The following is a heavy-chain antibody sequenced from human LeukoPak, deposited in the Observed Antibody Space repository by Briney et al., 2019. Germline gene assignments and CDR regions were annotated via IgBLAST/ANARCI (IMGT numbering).Heavy chain of an antibody. Sequence: ASVKVSCKASGYTFTSYGISWVRQAPGQGLEWMGWISAYNGNTNYAQKLQGRVTMNTDTSTSTAYMELRSLRSDDTAVYYCARDVRSTYYYYYMDVWGKGTTVTVSS. V-gene: IGHV1-18*01. D-gene: IGHD2-2*01. CDR3: ARDVRSTYYYYYMDV. CDR1: GYTFTSYG. J-gene: IGHJ6*03. CDR2: ISAYNGNT.